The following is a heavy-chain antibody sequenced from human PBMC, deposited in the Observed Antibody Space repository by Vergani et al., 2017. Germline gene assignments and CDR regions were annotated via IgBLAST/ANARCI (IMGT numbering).Heavy chain of an antibody. D-gene: IGHD3-3*01. J-gene: IGHJ6*02. CDR3: ARERRIFGVASYYYYGMDV. Sequence: EVQLVESGGGLVQPGGSLRLSCAASGFTFSSYEMNWVRQAPGKGLEWVSYISSSGSTIYYAESVKGRFTIARDNAKNSLYLQMNSLRAEDTAVYYCARERRIFGVASYYYYGMDVWGQGTTVTVSS. CDR2: ISSSGSTI. CDR1: GFTFSSYE. V-gene: IGHV3-48*03.